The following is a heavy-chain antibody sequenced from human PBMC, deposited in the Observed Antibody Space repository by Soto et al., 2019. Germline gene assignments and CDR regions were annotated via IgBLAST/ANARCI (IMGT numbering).Heavy chain of an antibody. J-gene: IGHJ4*02. D-gene: IGHD6-19*01. CDR1: GYTFTSYD. Sequence: ASVKVSCKASGYTFTSYDINWVRQATGQGLEWMGWMNPNSGNTGYAQKFQGRVTMTRNTSISTAYMELSSLRPEDTAVYYCARFEEQWLVYHYWGQGTLVTVSS. CDR2: MNPNSGNT. V-gene: IGHV1-8*01. CDR3: ARFEEQWLVYHY.